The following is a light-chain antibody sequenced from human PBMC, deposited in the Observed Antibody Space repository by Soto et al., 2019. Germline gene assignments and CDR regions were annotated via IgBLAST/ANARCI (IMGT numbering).Light chain of an antibody. CDR2: AAS. J-gene: IGKJ1*01. Sequence: IQMTQSPSSLSASVGDRVTITCRASQGISSYLAWYQQKPGKAPKLLIYAASSLQSGVPSRFSGSGSGTEFTLTISSLQPDDFATYYCQQYNSYWRTFGQGTKVDIK. CDR1: QGISSY. CDR3: QQYNSYWRT. V-gene: IGKV1-16*01.